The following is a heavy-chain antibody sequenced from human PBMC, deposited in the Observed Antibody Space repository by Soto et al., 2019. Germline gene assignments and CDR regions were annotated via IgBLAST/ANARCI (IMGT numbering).Heavy chain of an antibody. Sequence: EVQLVESGGGLVQPGGSLRLSCAASGFTVSTNYMTWVRQAPGKGLEWVSVMFYGGSTYYAASVKGRFTISRDDSKNTLCLQMDSVRAEDMAVYDCATTGMGLTLYYYYHGMDVWGQGTTVTVSS. V-gene: IGHV3-66*01. CDR2: MFYGGST. CDR3: ATTGMGLTLYYYYHGMDV. D-gene: IGHD1-26*01. CDR1: GFTVSTNY. J-gene: IGHJ6*02.